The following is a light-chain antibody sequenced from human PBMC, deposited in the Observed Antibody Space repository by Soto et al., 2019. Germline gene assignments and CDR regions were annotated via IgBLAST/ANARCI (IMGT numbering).Light chain of an antibody. Sequence: EVVMTQSPATLSVSPGERATLSCRASQSVSNYLAWYQQKPGQAPRLLIYGASTRATGIPARFSGSGSGTEFTLTISRLQAEDFGVYYCLQFNNWPQAFGQGTKVEIK. CDR3: LQFNNWPQA. V-gene: IGKV3-15*01. CDR1: QSVSNY. J-gene: IGKJ1*01. CDR2: GAS.